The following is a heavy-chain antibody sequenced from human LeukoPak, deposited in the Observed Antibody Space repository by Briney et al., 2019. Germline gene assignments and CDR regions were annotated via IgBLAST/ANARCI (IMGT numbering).Heavy chain of an antibody. CDR3: AREGLAAAGSNYYYYYYMDV. J-gene: IGHJ6*03. V-gene: IGHV3-23*01. Sequence: GGSLRLSCAASGFTFSSYAMSWVRQAPGKGLEWVSAISGSGGSTYYADSVKGRFTISRDNSKNTLYLQMNSLRAEDTAVYYCAREGLAAAGSNYYYYYYMDVWGKGTTVTISS. CDR2: ISGSGGST. D-gene: IGHD6-13*01. CDR1: GFTFSSYA.